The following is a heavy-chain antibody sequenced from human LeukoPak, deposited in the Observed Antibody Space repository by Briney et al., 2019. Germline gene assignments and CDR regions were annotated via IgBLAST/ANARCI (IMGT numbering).Heavy chain of an antibody. CDR3: ARASVGWWHDRPYYMDV. V-gene: IGHV3-30*02. D-gene: IGHD2-8*02. CDR2: IRYDGSNK. CDR1: GFTLSCCG. J-gene: IGHJ6*03. Sequence: GGSLRLSCAASGFTLSCCGMHWVRQAPGKGLEWVAFIRYDGSNKYYTDSVKGRFTISRDNSKNTLYLQMNSLRAEDTAVYYCARASVGWWHDRPYYMDVWGKGTTVTVSS.